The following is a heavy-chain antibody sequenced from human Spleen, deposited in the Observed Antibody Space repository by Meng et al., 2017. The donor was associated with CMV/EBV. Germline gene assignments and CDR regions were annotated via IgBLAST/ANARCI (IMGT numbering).Heavy chain of an antibody. CDR1: GFTFRSYA. CDR3: ARDSGTIFGVVIGWFDP. V-gene: IGHV3-64*02. D-gene: IGHD3-3*01. CDR2: ISSNGGNT. J-gene: IGHJ5*02. Sequence: GESLKISCAVSGFTFRSYAMHWVRQAPGKGLEYVSVISSNGGNTYYADSVKGRFTISRDNSKSTLYLQMGSLRDEDTAVYYCARDSGTIFGVVIGWFDPWGQGTLVTVSS.